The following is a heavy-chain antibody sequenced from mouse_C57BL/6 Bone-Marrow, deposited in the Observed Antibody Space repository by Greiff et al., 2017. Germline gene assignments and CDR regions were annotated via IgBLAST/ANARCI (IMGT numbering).Heavy chain of an antibody. CDR1: GYAFSSSW. J-gene: IGHJ3*01. D-gene: IGHD3-1*01. Sequence: QVQLKESGPELVKPGASVTISCKASGYAFSSSWMNWVKQRPGKGLEWIGRIYPGDGDTNYNGKFKGKATLTADKSSSTAYMQLSSLTSEDSAVYFCARQLPWFAYWGQGTLVTVSA. V-gene: IGHV1-82*01. CDR3: ARQLPWFAY. CDR2: IYPGDGDT.